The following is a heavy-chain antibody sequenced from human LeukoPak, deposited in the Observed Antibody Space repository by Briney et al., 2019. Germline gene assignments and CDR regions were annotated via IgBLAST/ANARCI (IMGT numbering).Heavy chain of an antibody. CDR1: GYRFTSYD. CDR3: ARERYSSSWYGGRYNWFDP. V-gene: IGHV1-8*03. J-gene: IGHJ5*02. D-gene: IGHD6-13*01. CDR2: MKPNSGNT. Sequence: ASVKVSLKASGYRFTSYDINWVRQATGQGLEWMGWMKPNSGNTGYAQKFQRRVTITRNTSISTAYMELSSLRSEDTAVYYCARERYSSSWYGGRYNWFDPWGQGTLVSVSS.